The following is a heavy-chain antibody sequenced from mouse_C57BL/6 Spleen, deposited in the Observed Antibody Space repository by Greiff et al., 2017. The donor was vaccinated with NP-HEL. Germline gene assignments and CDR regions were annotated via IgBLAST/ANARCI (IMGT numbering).Heavy chain of an antibody. CDR2: IDPSDSYT. V-gene: IGHV1-69*01. CDR3: ARREGDGYYVGWYFDV. CDR1: GYTFTSYW. D-gene: IGHD2-3*01. J-gene: IGHJ1*03. Sequence: QVQLKQPGAELVMPGASVKLSCKASGYTFTSYWMHWVKQRPGQGLEWIGEIDPSDSYTNYNQKFKGKSTLTVDKSSSTAYMQLSSLTSEDSAVYYCARREGDGYYVGWYFDVWGTGTTVTVSS.